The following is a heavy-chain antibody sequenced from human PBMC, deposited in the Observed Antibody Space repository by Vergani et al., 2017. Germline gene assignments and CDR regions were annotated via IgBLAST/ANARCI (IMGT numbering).Heavy chain of an antibody. Sequence: QVQLVQSGAEVKKPGASVKVSCKASGYTFTGYYMHWVRQAPGQGLEWMGWINPNSGGPNYAQKFEGRVTMTRVPSIRTAYMELSRLRSDDTAVYYCARDLGGSGSSPLDYWGQGTLVTVSS. CDR3: ARDLGGSGSSPLDY. CDR2: INPNSGGP. D-gene: IGHD3-10*01. J-gene: IGHJ4*02. CDR1: GYTFTGYY. V-gene: IGHV1-2*02.